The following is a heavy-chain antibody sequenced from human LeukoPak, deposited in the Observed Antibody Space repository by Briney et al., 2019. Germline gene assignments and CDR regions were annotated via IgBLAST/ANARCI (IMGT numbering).Heavy chain of an antibody. Sequence: ASVKVSCKASGYTFTGYYMHWVRQAPGQGLEWMGWINPNSGGTNYAQKFQGRVTMTRDTSISTAYMELSRLRSDDTAVYYCAREGGATTRDYYYYGMDVWGQGTTVTASS. D-gene: IGHD1-26*01. CDR2: INPNSGGT. J-gene: IGHJ6*02. CDR3: AREGGATTRDYYYYGMDV. CDR1: GYTFTGYY. V-gene: IGHV1-2*02.